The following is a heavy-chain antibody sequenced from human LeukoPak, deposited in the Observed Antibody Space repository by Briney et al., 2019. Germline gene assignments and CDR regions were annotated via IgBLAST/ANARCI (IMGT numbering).Heavy chain of an antibody. V-gene: IGHV1-46*01. CDR2: MNPSGGST. CDR3: ARSRTAGSASSDY. J-gene: IGHJ4*02. CDR1: GYTFTSYY. D-gene: IGHD2-21*02. Sequence: ASVKVSCKASGYTFTSYYIHWVRQAPGQGLEWMGIMNPSGGSTSYAQKFRGRVTMTGDTSTTTVYMEMSNLSSEDTAMYYCARSRTAGSASSDYWGQGTLVTVSS.